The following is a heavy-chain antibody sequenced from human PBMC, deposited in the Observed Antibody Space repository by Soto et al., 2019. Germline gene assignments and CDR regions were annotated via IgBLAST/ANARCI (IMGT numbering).Heavy chain of an antibody. CDR2: IYSGGST. Sequence: EVQLVESGGGLVQPGGSLRLSCAASGFTVSANYMSWVRQAPGKGLEWVSVIYSGGSTYYADSVKGRFTISRHNSNNTLYLQMNSLRAEDTAVYYCARGPHGSGSWYGLDVWGQGTTVPVSS. V-gene: IGHV3-53*04. J-gene: IGHJ6*02. D-gene: IGHD3-10*01. CDR1: GFTVSANY. CDR3: ARGPHGSGSWYGLDV.